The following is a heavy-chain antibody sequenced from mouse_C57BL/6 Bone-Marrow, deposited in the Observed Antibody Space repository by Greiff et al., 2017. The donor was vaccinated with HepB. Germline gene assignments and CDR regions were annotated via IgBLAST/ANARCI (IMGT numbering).Heavy chain of an antibody. CDR2: IYPRSGNT. D-gene: IGHD1-1*01. J-gene: IGHJ3*01. CDR1: GYTFTSYG. CDR3: AREDYYGSTAY. Sequence: QVQLQQPGAELARPGASVKLSCKASGYTFTSYGISWVKQRTGQGLEWIGEIYPRSGNTYYNEKFKGKATLTADKSSSTAYMELRSLTSEDSAVYFCAREDYYGSTAYWGQGTLVTVSA. V-gene: IGHV1-81*01.